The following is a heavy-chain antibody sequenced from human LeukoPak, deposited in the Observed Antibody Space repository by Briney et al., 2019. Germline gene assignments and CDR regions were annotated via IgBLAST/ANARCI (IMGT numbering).Heavy chain of an antibody. CDR1: GFTVSSNY. J-gene: IGHJ4*02. CDR2: IYSGGST. V-gene: IGHV3-66*04. Sequence: GGSLRLSCAASGFTVSSNYMSWVRQAPGKGLEWVSVIYSGGSTYYADSVKGRFTISRDNSKNTLYLQMNSLRAEDTAVYYCARLLASYGGYLEDEYYFDYWGQGTLVTVSS. D-gene: IGHD4-17*01. CDR3: ARLLASYGGYLEDEYYFDY.